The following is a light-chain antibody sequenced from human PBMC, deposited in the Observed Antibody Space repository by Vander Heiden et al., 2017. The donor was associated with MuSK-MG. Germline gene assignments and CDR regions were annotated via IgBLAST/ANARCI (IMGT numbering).Light chain of an antibody. CDR2: EVS. Sequence: SALTQPASVAGSPGQSITISCTGSSSDVGTYNFVSWYQQHPGKAPKLIIYEVSRWPSGVSNHFSGSKSGNTASLTISGLQAEDEADYYCCSYAGDYTLVFGGGTKLTVL. V-gene: IGLV2-23*02. CDR1: SSDVGTYNF. J-gene: IGLJ2*01. CDR3: CSYAGDYTLV.